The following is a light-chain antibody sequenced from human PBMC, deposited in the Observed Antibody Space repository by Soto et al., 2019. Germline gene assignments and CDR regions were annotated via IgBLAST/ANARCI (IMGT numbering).Light chain of an antibody. J-gene: IGKJ3*01. CDR3: HQCYTMPFT. V-gene: IGKV1-39*01. CDR2: AAS. Sequence: DIQMTQSPSSLSASVGDRVTIPCRASESISRNLNWYQQKAGKAPKLLIYAASSLQSGVPSRFSGSGSGTDFTLTISSLQPEAFATYYCHQCYTMPFTFGPGTKVDI. CDR1: ESISRN.